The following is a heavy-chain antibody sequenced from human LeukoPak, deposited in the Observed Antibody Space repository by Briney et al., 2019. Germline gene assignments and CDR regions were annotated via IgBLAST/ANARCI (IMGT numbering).Heavy chain of an antibody. J-gene: IGHJ4*02. V-gene: IGHV4-34*01. CDR3: ATTHHYYDSSGYPKVFDY. D-gene: IGHD3-22*01. CDR2: INHSGST. Sequence: PSETLSFTCAVYGGSFSGYYWSWIRQPPGKGLEWIGEINHSGSTNYNPSLKSRVTISVDTPKNQFSLKLSSVTAADTAVYYCATTHHYYDSSGYPKVFDYWGQGTLVTVSS. CDR1: GGSFSGYY.